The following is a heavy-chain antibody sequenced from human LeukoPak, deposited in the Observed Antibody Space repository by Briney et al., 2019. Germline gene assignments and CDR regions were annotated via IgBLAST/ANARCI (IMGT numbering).Heavy chain of an antibody. CDR3: ARDQGVGFDY. Sequence: GRSLRLSCAASGFTFSSYGMHWVRQAPGKGLEWVANIKQDGSEKYYVDSVKGRFTISRDNAKNSLYLQMNSLRAEDTAVYYCARDQGVGFDYWGQGTLVTVSS. J-gene: IGHJ4*02. CDR2: IKQDGSEK. D-gene: IGHD3-10*01. V-gene: IGHV3-7*01. CDR1: GFTFSSYG.